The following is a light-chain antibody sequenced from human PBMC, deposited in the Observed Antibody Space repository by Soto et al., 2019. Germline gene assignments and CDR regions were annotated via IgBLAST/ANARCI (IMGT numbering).Light chain of an antibody. Sequence: DIPMTQSPSTLSGSVGDRVTITCRASQTISSWLAWYQQKPGKAPKLLIYKASTLKSGVPSRFSGSRSGTVFTVTISRLQPDDFGTSSYQHYNSYSVGVDQGTKVE. V-gene: IGKV1-5*03. J-gene: IGKJ1*01. CDR3: QHYNSYSVG. CDR1: QTISSW. CDR2: KAS.